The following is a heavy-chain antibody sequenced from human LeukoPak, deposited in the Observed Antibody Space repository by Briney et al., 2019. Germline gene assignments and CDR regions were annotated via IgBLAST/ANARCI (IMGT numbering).Heavy chain of an antibody. J-gene: IGHJ5*02. V-gene: IGHV3-21*01. CDR1: GFSFSGHD. D-gene: IGHD2-2*01. CDR3: ARADCSSSTCYLRRSWFDP. Sequence: PGGSLRLSCAASGFSFSGHDMSWVRQAPGKGLEWVSSISFSSPYIYYADSVRGRFTISRDNAKNSLYLQMNRLRVEDTAVYYCARADCSSSTCYLRRSWFDPWGQGTLVTVSS. CDR2: ISFSSPYI.